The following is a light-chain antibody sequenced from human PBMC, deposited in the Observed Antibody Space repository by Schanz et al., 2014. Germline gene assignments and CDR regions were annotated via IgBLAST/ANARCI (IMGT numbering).Light chain of an antibody. V-gene: IGKV3-15*01. J-gene: IGKJ1*01. Sequence: EIVLTQSPATLSLSPGERATLSCRASQGVSSNLAWYQQKPGQAPRLLIYGASTRATGVPARFSGSGSGTYFTLSISSLQSEDFAVYYCQQYSEWPPLTFGQGTKVEV. CDR1: QGVSSN. CDR2: GAS. CDR3: QQYSEWPPLT.